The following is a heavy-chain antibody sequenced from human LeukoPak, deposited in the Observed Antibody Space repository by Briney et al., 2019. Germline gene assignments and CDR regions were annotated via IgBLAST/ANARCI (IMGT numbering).Heavy chain of an antibody. V-gene: IGHV4-34*01. CDR1: GGSFSGYY. D-gene: IGHD4-17*01. CDR2: IYHTGST. Sequence: PSETLSLTCAVYGGSFSGYYWSWIRQPPGEGLEWIGSIYHTGSTYYNPSLKSRVTVSVDTSKNQFSLKVTSVTAADTAVYYCARETTRDRFMDVWGKGTTVTVSS. J-gene: IGHJ6*03. CDR3: ARETTRDRFMDV.